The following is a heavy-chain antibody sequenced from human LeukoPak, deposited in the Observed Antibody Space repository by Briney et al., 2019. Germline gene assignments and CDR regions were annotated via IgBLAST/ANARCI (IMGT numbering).Heavy chain of an antibody. CDR3: ARDTTRYGMDV. CDR2: INHSGST. J-gene: IGHJ6*02. CDR1: GGSFSGYY. Sequence: SETLSLTCAVYGGSFSGYYWSWIRQPPGEGLEWIGEINHSGSTNYNPSLKSRVTISVDTSKNQFSLKLSSVTAADTAVYYCARDTTRYGMDVWGQGTTVTVSS. D-gene: IGHD1-1*01. V-gene: IGHV4-34*01.